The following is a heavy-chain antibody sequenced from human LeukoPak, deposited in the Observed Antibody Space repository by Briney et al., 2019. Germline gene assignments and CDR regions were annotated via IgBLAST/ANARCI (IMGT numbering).Heavy chain of an antibody. V-gene: IGHV1-8*01. CDR1: GYTFTSYD. Sequence: ASVKVSCKASGYTFTSYDINWVRQATGQGLEWMGWMNPNSGNTSYAQKFQGRVTMNRNTSISTAYMELSSLRSEDTAVYFCARKGPANYYYYYMDVWGKGTTVTVSS. D-gene: IGHD2-2*01. J-gene: IGHJ6*03. CDR3: ARKGPANYYYYYMDV. CDR2: MNPNSGNT.